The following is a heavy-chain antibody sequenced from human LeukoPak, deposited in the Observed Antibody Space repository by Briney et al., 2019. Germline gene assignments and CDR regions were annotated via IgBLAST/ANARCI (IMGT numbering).Heavy chain of an antibody. CDR2: ISWNSGNM. D-gene: IGHD3-10*01. J-gene: IGHJ3*02. CDR3: AKEVGSGAFDI. V-gene: IGHV3-9*01. CDR1: GFTFVDYA. Sequence: GGSLRLSCVASGFTFVDYAMHWVRQAPGKGLEWVSGISWNSGNMGYADSVKGRFTISRDSAKNSLYLQMNSLRAEDTALYFCAKEVGSGAFDIWVQGTMVTVSS.